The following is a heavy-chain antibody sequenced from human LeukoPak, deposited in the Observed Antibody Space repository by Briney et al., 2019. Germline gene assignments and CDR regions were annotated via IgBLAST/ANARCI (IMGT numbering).Heavy chain of an antibody. CDR1: RFTFNNYA. CDR3: AKATLGSCSGARCYPFDY. D-gene: IGHD2-15*01. Sequence: GGSLRLSCAASRFTFNNYAMTWVRQAPGKGLEWVSSISGSGDSTYFADSVKGRFTISRDNSKNTLYLQMNSLRAEDTAIYYCAKATLGSCSGARCYPFDYWGQGTLVNVSS. J-gene: IGHJ4*02. V-gene: IGHV3-23*01. CDR2: ISGSGDST.